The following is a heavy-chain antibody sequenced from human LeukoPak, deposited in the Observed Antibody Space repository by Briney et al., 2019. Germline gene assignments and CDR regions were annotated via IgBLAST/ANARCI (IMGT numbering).Heavy chain of an antibody. CDR3: AKVRRAVTPFYYMDV. CDR2: IWYDGSNK. J-gene: IGHJ6*03. Sequence: GGSLRLSCAASGFTFGSYGMHWVRQAPGKGLEWVAVIWYDGSNKYYADSVKGRFTISRDNSKNTLYLQMNSLRAEDTAVYYCAKVRRAVTPFYYMDVWGKGTTVTVSS. CDR1: GFTFGSYG. D-gene: IGHD4-11*01. V-gene: IGHV3-30*02.